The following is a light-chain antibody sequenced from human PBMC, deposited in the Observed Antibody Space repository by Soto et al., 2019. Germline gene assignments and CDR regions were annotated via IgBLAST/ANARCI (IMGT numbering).Light chain of an antibody. CDR2: DVS. Sequence: DIKITHSPSTRSASVGDRVIITCRAGKSMSSRLAWYQQKPGKAPRILMYDVSTLDSGVPSRFRGSGSGTEFTLTISSLQHADFATYDCQQYHSSSWTFGQGTQVDIK. CDR1: KSMSSR. V-gene: IGKV1-5*01. CDR3: QQYHSSSWT. J-gene: IGKJ1*01.